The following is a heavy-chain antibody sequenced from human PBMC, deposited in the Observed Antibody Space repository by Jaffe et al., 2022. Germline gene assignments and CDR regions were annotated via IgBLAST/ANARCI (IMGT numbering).Heavy chain of an antibody. CDR3: ARVGSTGWYRPYSFDY. Sequence: QVQLVQSGAEVKKPGASVKVSCKASGYTFTDYYIHWVRQAPGQGLEWMGWITLNTGGTHYAQNFQGRVTMTRDTSISTTYMELSRLTSDDTAVYFCARVGSTGWYRPYSFDYWGQGALVTVSS. J-gene: IGHJ4*02. V-gene: IGHV1-2*02. CDR1: GYTFTDYY. CDR2: ITLNTGGT. D-gene: IGHD6-19*01.